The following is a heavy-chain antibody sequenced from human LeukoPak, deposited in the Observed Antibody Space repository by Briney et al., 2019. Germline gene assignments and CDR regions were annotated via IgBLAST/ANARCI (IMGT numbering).Heavy chain of an antibody. D-gene: IGHD6-13*01. CDR3: ARDHGAAAGNFDY. CDR1: GFTFSSYS. V-gene: IGHV3-21*01. Sequence: GGSLRLSCAASGFTFSSYSMNWVRQAPGKGLEWASSISSSSSYIYYADSVKGRFTISRDNAKNSLYLQMNSLRAEDTAVYYCARDHGAAAGNFDYWGQGTLVTVSS. CDR2: ISSSSSYI. J-gene: IGHJ4*02.